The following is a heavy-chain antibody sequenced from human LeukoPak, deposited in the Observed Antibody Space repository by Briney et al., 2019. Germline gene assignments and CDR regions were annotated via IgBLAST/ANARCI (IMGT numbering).Heavy chain of an antibody. J-gene: IGHJ4*02. CDR2: ISAYNGNT. D-gene: IGHD3-22*01. CDR3: ARDRFVGHDSSGYYYFDY. V-gene: IGHV1-18*01. CDR1: GYTFTSYG. Sequence: GASVKVSCKASGYTFTSYGISWVRQAPGQGLEWMGWISAYNGNTNYAQKLQGRVTMTTDTSTSTAYMELRSLRSDDTAVYYCARDRFVGHDSSGYYYFDYWGQGTLVTVSS.